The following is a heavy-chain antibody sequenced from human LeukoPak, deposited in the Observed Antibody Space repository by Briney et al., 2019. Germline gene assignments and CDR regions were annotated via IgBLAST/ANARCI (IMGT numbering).Heavy chain of an antibody. J-gene: IGHJ4*02. CDR2: IYYSGST. V-gene: IGHV4-31*03. CDR3: ARGQGSGYYWSYFDY. CDR1: GGSISSSSYY. Sequence: SETLSLTCTVSGGSISSSSYYWSWIRQHPGKGLEWIGYIYYSGSTYYNPSLKSRVTISVDTSKNQFSLKLSSVTAADTAVYYCARGQGSGYYWSYFDYWGQGTLVTVSS. D-gene: IGHD3-22*01.